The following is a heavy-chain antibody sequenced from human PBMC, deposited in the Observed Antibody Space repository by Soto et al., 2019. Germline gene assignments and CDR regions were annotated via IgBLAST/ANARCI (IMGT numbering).Heavy chain of an antibody. CDR1: GFTFSSYW. V-gene: IGHV3-7*03. CDR2: IKQDGSEK. J-gene: IGHJ6*02. CDR3: ARDGGRLAQSQNYYYYGMDV. Sequence: PGGSLRLSCAASGFTFSSYWMSWVRQAPGKGLEWVANIKQDGSEKYYVDSVKGRFTISRDNAKNSLYLQMNSLRAEDTAVYYCARDGGRLAQSQNYYYYGMDVWGQGTTVTVSS. D-gene: IGHD3-16*01.